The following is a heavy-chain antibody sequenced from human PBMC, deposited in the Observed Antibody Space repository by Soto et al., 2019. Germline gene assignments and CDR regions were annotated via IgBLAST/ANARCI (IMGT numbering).Heavy chain of an antibody. CDR1: GFTFSSYA. D-gene: IGHD6-13*01. CDR3: APLPGVAAAGMPFSPDP. V-gene: IGHV3-23*01. CDR2: ISGSGGST. Sequence: GGSLRLSCAASGFTFSSYAMSWVRQAPGKGLEWVSAISGSGGSTYYADSVKGRFTISRDNSKNTLYLQMNSLRAEDTAVYYCAPLPGVAAAGMPFSPDPWGQGTLGSVSS. J-gene: IGHJ5*02.